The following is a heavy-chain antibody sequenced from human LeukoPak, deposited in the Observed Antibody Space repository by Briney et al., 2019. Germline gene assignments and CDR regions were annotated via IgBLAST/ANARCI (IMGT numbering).Heavy chain of an antibody. Sequence: ASVKASCKASGYTFTSYDINWVRQATGQGLEWMGWMNPNSGNTGYAQKFQGRVTITRNTSISTAYMELSSLRSEDTAVYYCARVSWHDAFGIWGQGTMVTVSS. CDR1: GYTFTSYD. V-gene: IGHV1-8*01. D-gene: IGHD6-13*01. CDR3: ARVSWHDAFGI. CDR2: MNPNSGNT. J-gene: IGHJ3*02.